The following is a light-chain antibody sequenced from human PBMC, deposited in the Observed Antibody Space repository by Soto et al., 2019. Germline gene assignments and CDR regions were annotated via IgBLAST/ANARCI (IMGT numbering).Light chain of an antibody. CDR3: QSYDSTLIARYV. CDR2: GNT. Sequence: QAVQPHPPSVSVAPGQRVTISCTRSSTNIGAGYGVHWYPQRPGTAPKLLIVGNTIRPSGVPDRCSAATSGTSSSLAITGLQAEDEGDYYCQSYDSTLIARYVLGTESKFTVL. J-gene: IGLJ1*01. CDR1: STNIGAGYG. V-gene: IGLV1-40*01.